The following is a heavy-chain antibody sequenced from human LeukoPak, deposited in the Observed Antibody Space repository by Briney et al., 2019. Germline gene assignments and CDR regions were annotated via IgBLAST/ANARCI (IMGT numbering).Heavy chain of an antibody. CDR3: ARSGDSHFDY. V-gene: IGHV4-30-4*01. D-gene: IGHD2-21*01. J-gene: IGHJ4*02. CDR1: GGSISSGDYY. Sequence: SETLSLTCTVSGGSISSGDYYWSWIRQPPGKGLEWIGYIYYSGSTYYNPSLKSRVTISVDTSKNQLSLKLSSVTAADTALYYCARSGDSHFDYWGQGTLVTVSS. CDR2: IYYSGST.